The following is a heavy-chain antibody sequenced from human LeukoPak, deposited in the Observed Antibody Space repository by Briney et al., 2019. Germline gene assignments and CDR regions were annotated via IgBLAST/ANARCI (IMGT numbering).Heavy chain of an antibody. CDR1: GDAITGSSYY. V-gene: IGHV4-39*01. CDR2: RYYSGST. Sequence: SETLSLTCSVSGDAITGSSYYWGWIRQPPGKGLEWIGSRYYSGSTYSNPSLKSRVTMSADTSKNQFSLKLSSVSDADTAVYYCARQYYDNTGYYYFDYWRQGTLVPVSS. J-gene: IGHJ4*02. CDR3: ARQYYDNTGYYYFDY. D-gene: IGHD3-22*01.